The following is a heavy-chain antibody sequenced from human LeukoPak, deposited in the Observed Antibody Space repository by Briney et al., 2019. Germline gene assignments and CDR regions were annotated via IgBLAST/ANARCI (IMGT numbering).Heavy chain of an antibody. V-gene: IGHV5-51*01. CDR2: IYPGDSDT. CDR1: GYSFTTYW. Sequence: GESLKISCKGSGYSFTTYWIGWVRQMPGKGLEWMGIIYPGDSDTRYSPSFQGQVTISADESISTAYLQWSSLKASDTAMYYCARPNGGLNRPFDSWGQGTLVTVSS. J-gene: IGHJ4*02. CDR3: ARPNGGLNRPFDS. D-gene: IGHD3-10*01.